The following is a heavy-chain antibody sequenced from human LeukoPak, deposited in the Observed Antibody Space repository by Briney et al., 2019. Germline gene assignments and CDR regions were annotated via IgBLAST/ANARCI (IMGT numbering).Heavy chain of an antibody. Sequence: GGSLRLSCAASGFIFTSYSMNWVRQAPGKALEWLSTSGGGGCTYYADSVKGRFTLSRDNSKNTLYLQVNSLRAEDTAEYYCSKGGKSDVTPFDYWGQGTLVTVSS. V-gene: IGHV3-23*01. J-gene: IGHJ4*02. CDR3: SKGGKSDVTPFDY. D-gene: IGHD3-16*01. CDR1: GFIFTSYS. CDR2: SGGGGCT.